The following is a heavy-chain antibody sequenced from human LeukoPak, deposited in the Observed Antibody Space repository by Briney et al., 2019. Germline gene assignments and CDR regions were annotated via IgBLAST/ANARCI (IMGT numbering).Heavy chain of an antibody. Sequence: GGSLRLSCAASGFTVSSNYMSWVRQAPGKGLEWVSIIYSVGSTYYADSVKGRFTISRHNSNNTVYLQMNSLRGEDTAVYYCARERSHYYGSESEDCYYYYYGMGVWGQGTTVTVSS. J-gene: IGHJ6*02. V-gene: IGHV3-53*04. D-gene: IGHD3-10*01. CDR3: ARERSHYYGSESEDCYYYYYGMGV. CDR1: GFTVSSNY. CDR2: IYSVGST.